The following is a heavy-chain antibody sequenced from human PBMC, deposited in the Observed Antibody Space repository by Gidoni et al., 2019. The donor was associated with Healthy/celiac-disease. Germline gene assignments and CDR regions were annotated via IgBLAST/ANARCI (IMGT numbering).Heavy chain of an antibody. CDR3: TPDHYGGVVVAATEWAAVDI. D-gene: IGHD2-15*01. Sequence: LEWVGRIKSKTDGGTTDYAAPVKGRFTISRDESKNTLYLQMNSLKTEDTAVYYCTPDHYGGVVVAATEWAAVDIWGQGTMVTVSS. CDR2: IKSKTDGGTT. J-gene: IGHJ3*02. V-gene: IGHV3-15*01.